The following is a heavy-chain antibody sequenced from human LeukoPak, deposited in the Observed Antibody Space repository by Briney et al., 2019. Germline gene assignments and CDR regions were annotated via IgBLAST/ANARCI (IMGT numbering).Heavy chain of an antibody. Sequence: PSQTLSLTCAVSGGSISSGGYSWSWIRQPPGKGLEWIGYIYHSGSTYYNPSLKSRVTISVDRSKNQFSLKLSSVTAADTAVYYCARDRGDYGSSDYWGQGTLVTVSS. J-gene: IGHJ4*02. V-gene: IGHV4-30-2*01. CDR3: ARDRGDYGSSDY. CDR2: IYHSGST. D-gene: IGHD2-21*02. CDR1: GGSISSGGYS.